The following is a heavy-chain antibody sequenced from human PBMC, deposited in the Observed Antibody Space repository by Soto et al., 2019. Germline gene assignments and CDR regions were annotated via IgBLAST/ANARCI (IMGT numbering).Heavy chain of an antibody. CDR1: SGSISSSNW. CDR2: IYHSGST. D-gene: IGHD4-4*01. J-gene: IGHJ6*03. Sequence: SETLSLTCAVSSGSISSSNWWSWVRQPPGKGLEWIGEIYHSGSTNYNPSLKSRVTISVDKSKNQFSLKLSSVTAADTAVYYCAIVGFGMTTVTLYYYYYMDVWGKGTTVTVSS. CDR3: AIVGFGMTTVTLYYYYYMDV. V-gene: IGHV4-4*02.